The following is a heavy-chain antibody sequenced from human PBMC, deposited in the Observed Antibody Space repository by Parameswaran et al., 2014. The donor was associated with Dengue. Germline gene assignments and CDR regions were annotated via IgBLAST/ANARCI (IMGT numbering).Heavy chain of an antibody. V-gene: IGHV4-59*01. CDR2: INYNGGT. Sequence: VRQAPGKGLEWIGYINYNGGTDYNPSLKSRVTISVDTSKDQVSLKLSSVTAADTAVYYCARGEGLLGFYYMDVWGKGTTVTVSS. CDR3: ARGEGLLGFYYMDV. J-gene: IGHJ6*03. D-gene: IGHD3/OR15-3a*01.